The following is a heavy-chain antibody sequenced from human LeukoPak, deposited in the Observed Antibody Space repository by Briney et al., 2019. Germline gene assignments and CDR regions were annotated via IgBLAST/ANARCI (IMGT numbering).Heavy chain of an antibody. Sequence: GGSLRLSCAASGLTFSDYYMSWIRQAPGKGLEWVSDISSNGDIKSYAGSVGGRFTISRDNSKNSLYLQMNSLRAEDTAVYYCAREIVAGTFDYWGQETLLTVAS. CDR1: GLTFSDYY. V-gene: IGHV3-11*01. CDR3: AREIVAGTFDY. D-gene: IGHD6-19*01. CDR2: ISSNGDIK. J-gene: IGHJ4*02.